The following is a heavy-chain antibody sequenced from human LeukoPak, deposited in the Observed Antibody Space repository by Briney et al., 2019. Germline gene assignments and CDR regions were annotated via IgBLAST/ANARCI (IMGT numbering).Heavy chain of an antibody. CDR3: ARDSPRGRGDSGNLDF. D-gene: IGHD2-21*02. CDR2: VYTRGSD. J-gene: IGHJ4*02. CDR1: GGSISSGSYY. V-gene: IGHV4-61*02. Sequence: SQTLSLTCTVSGGSISSGSYYWSWIRQPAGKGLEWIGRVYTRGSDSYNPSLKSRATMSLDTSKNQFSLKLSSVTAADTAVYYCARDSPRGRGDSGNLDFWGQGTLVSVSS.